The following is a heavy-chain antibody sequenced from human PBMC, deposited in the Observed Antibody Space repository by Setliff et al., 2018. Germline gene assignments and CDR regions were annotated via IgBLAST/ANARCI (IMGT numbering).Heavy chain of an antibody. V-gene: IGHV4-61*02. Sequence: SETLSLTCAVSGGSISSGGYYWSWIRQPAGKGLEWVGRLHTSGSTNYNPSLKSRLTMSVDTSKNQFALNLRSVTAADTAVYYCVRDRTAYSYGLDVWGQGTTVTVSS. J-gene: IGHJ6*02. CDR1: GGSISSGGYY. CDR3: VRDRTAYSYGLDV. D-gene: IGHD5-18*01. CDR2: LHTSGST.